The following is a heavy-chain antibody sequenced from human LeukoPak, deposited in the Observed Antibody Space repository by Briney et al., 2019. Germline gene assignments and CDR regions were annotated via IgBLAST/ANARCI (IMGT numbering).Heavy chain of an antibody. D-gene: IGHD3-10*01. J-gene: IGHJ6*03. CDR3: ARDASGSYGSSDYYFYYMDV. V-gene: IGHV3-21*04. CDR2: ITSSSSYI. Sequence: GGSLGLSCAASGFTVSRYSMSWVRQAPGKGLEWVSSITSSSSYIYYADSVKGRFTISRDNAKNSVFLEMKSLRDEDTALYYCARDASGSYGSSDYYFYYMDVWGKGTRVTVSS. CDR1: GFTVSRYS.